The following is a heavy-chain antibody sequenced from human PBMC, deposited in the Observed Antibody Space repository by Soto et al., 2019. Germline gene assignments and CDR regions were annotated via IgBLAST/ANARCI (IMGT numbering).Heavy chain of an antibody. D-gene: IGHD3-16*01. CDR1: GGTFSSYA. J-gene: IGHJ4*02. V-gene: IGHV1-69*01. Sequence: QVQVVQSGAEVKKPGSSVKVSCKASGGTFSSYAISWVRQAPGQGLEWMGGIIPLIETANYAQTVQGRLTITADEYTSAAYMELSSLRSEDTAVYYCAICTRNSWYYDVWGQGTLVTVSS. CDR2: IIPLIETA. CDR3: AICTRNSWYYDV.